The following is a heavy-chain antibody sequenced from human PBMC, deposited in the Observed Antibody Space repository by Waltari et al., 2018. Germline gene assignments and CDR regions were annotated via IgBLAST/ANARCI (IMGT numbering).Heavy chain of an antibody. CDR2: IYWNDDK. CDR3: AHHIVVVPAASEIFDY. J-gene: IGHJ4*02. Sequence: QITLKESGPTLVKPTQTLTLTCTFSGFSLSTSGVGVGWIRQPPGKALEWLALIYWNDDKRYSPSLKSRLTITKDTSKNQVVLTMTNMDPVDTATYYCAHHIVVVPAASEIFDYWGQGTLVTVSS. CDR1: GFSLSTSGVG. V-gene: IGHV2-5*01. D-gene: IGHD2-2*01.